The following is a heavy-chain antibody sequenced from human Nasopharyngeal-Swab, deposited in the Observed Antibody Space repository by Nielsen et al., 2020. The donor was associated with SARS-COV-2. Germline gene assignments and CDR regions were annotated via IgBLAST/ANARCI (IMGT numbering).Heavy chain of an antibody. V-gene: IGHV4-39*02. D-gene: IGHD3-3*01. CDR3: ARDSDYYDFWSGYSYNWFDP. Sequence: ESLKISCTVSGGSISSSSYYWGWIRQPPGKGLEWIGSIYYSGSTYYNPSLKSRVTISVDTSKNQFSLKLSSVTAADTAVYYCARDSDYYDFWSGYSYNWFDPWGQGTLVTVSS. CDR2: IYYSGST. CDR1: GGSISSSSYY. J-gene: IGHJ5*02.